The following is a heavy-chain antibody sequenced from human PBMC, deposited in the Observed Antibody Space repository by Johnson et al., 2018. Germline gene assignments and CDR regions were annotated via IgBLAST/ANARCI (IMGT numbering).Heavy chain of an antibody. CDR2: IRSKINNYAT. J-gene: IGHJ3*02. CDR3: TIPYTADSVDI. CDR1: GFSFSGSP. D-gene: IGHD1-1*01. Sequence: VQLVQSGGGLVQPGGSLKLSCAASGFSFSGSPMHWVRQASGKGLEWVGRIRSKINNYATAYVAAVQGRFTISREDSKNTACLEINSLKTEDTAVYYCTIPYTADSVDIWVQGSMVTVSS. V-gene: IGHV3-73*01.